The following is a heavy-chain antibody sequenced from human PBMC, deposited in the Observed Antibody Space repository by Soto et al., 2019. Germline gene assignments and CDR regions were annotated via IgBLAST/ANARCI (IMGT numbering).Heavy chain of an antibody. Sequence: EVQLLESGGGLVQPGGSLRLSCAASGFTFRSYARRWVRQAPVKGLEWVSAISGSGGSTYYADSVKGRFTISRDNSKNTLYLQMNSLRAEDTAVYYCARRGSGSYYDYWGQGTLVTVSS. CDR1: GFTFRSYA. CDR3: ARRGSGSYYDY. D-gene: IGHD1-26*01. CDR2: ISGSGGST. V-gene: IGHV3-23*01. J-gene: IGHJ4*02.